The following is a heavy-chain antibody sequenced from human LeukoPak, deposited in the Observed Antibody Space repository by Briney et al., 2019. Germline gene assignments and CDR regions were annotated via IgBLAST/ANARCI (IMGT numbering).Heavy chain of an antibody. J-gene: IGHJ5*02. D-gene: IGHD3-10*01. Sequence: SVEVSCKASGGTFSSYAISWVRQAPGQGLEWMGGIIPIFGTANYAQKFQGRVTITTDESTSTAYMELSSLRSEDTAVYYCAREGTSGFDPWGQGTLVTVSS. CDR2: IIPIFGTA. CDR3: AREGTSGFDP. CDR1: GGTFSSYA. V-gene: IGHV1-69*05.